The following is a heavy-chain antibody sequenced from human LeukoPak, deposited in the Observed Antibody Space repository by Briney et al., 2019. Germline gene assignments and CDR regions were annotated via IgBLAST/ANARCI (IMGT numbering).Heavy chain of an antibody. V-gene: IGHV3-9*01. Sequence: GRSLRLSCAASGFTFDDYAMHWVRQAPGKGLEWVSGISWNSGSIGYADSVKGRFTISRDNAKNSLYLQMNSLRAEDTALYYCAKVWHDAFDIWGQGTMVTVSS. J-gene: IGHJ3*02. CDR1: GFTFDDYA. CDR2: ISWNSGSI. D-gene: IGHD2-21*01. CDR3: AKVWHDAFDI.